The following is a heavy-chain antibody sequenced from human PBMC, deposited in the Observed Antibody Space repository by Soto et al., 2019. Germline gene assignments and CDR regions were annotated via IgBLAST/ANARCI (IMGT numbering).Heavy chain of an antibody. CDR1: GYTFTTFW. CDR2: IDPRDSYV. V-gene: IGHV5-10-1*01. Sequence: GESLKISCTGFGYTFTTFWISWVRQMPGKGLEWMGRIDPRDSYVSYSPSFQGHVTISLDKSISTAYLQWGSLKASDTAMYYCARLSCSTTTCDSWFDPWGQGTLVTVS. CDR3: ARLSCSTTTCDSWFDP. D-gene: IGHD2-2*01. J-gene: IGHJ5*02.